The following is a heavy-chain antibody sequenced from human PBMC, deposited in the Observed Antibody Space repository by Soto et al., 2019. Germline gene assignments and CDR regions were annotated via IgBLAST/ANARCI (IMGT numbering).Heavy chain of an antibody. CDR2: ISPTSEYI. J-gene: IGHJ6*02. V-gene: IGHV3-21*01. Sequence: PGGSLRLSCAASGFSFSRHSMNWVRQAPGKGLEWVSSISPTSEYIYHADSVKGRFTISRDNAENSLYLQMNSLRAEDTAVYYCARDYYRFNSGYGFSMDVWGQGTTVTVSS. CDR1: GFSFSRHS. D-gene: IGHD5-12*01. CDR3: ARDYYRFNSGYGFSMDV.